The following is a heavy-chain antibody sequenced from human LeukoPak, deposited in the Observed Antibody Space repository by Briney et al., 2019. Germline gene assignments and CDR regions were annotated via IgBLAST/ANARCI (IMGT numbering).Heavy chain of an antibody. CDR2: ISGSGGST. CDR3: AKDRSCINDVSHGDFDY. D-gene: IGHD2-8*01. V-gene: IGHV3-23*01. CDR1: GFILSSYA. Sequence: GGSLRLSCAASGFILSSYAMSGVRQAPGKGVEWVSPISGSGGSTYYADSVKGRFTISRDNSKNTVYLQMNSLRAEDTAVYYCAKDRSCINDVSHGDFDYWGQGTLVTVSS. J-gene: IGHJ4*02.